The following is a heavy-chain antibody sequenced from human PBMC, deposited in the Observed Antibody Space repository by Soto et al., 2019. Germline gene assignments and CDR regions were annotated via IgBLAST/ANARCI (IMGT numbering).Heavy chain of an antibody. CDR1: GFTFSDYY. CDR3: ARPNTPYYGGNSGAFDI. CDR2: ISHDSDYT. Sequence: QVQLVESGGGLVKPGGSLRLSCAASGFTFSDYYMSWIRQAPGQGREWVSYISHDSDYTSYADSVRGRFSISRDNAQKSLYLQINSLRAEDTALYSCARPNTPYYGGNSGAFDIWGQGTMVTVSS. D-gene: IGHD4-17*01. J-gene: IGHJ3*02. V-gene: IGHV3-11*06.